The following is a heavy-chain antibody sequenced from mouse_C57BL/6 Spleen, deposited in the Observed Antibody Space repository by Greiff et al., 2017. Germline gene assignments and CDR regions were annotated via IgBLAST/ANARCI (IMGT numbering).Heavy chain of an antibody. J-gene: IGHJ2*01. D-gene: IGHD1-1*01. CDR1: GYTFTSYW. CDR3: ARRGYYYGSPFDY. CDR2: IDPSDSYT. V-gene: IGHV1-69*01. Sequence: VKLQQPGAELVMPGASVKLSCKASGYTFTSYWMHWVKQRPGQGLEWIGEIDPSDSYTNYNQKFKGKSTLTVDKSSSTAYMQLSSLTSEDSAVYYCARRGYYYGSPFDYWGQGTTLTVSS.